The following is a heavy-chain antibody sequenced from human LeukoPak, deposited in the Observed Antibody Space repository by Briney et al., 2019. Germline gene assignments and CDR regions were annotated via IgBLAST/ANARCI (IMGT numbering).Heavy chain of an antibody. Sequence: PGGSLRPSCAASGFTFSSYSMNWVRQAPGKGLEWVSSISSSSSYIYYADSVKGRFTISRDNAKNSLYLQMNSLRAEDTAVYYCARDRMITIFGVVTLDAFDIWGQGTMVTVSS. D-gene: IGHD3-3*01. CDR3: ARDRMITIFGVVTLDAFDI. CDR1: GFTFSSYS. V-gene: IGHV3-21*01. CDR2: ISSSSSYI. J-gene: IGHJ3*02.